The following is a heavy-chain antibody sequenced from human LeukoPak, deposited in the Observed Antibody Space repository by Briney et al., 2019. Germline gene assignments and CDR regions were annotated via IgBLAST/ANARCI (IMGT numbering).Heavy chain of an antibody. Sequence: GGSLRLSCAASGFTFDSYALHWVRQAPGKGLEWLAIITYDGTNKYHADSVKGRFTISRDNSKNTLFLQMNSLRAEDTAVYYCARVEYSSSPHFDYWGQGTLVTVSS. D-gene: IGHD6-6*01. J-gene: IGHJ4*02. CDR3: ARVEYSSSPHFDY. CDR2: ITYDGTNK. CDR1: GFTFDSYA. V-gene: IGHV3-30-3*01.